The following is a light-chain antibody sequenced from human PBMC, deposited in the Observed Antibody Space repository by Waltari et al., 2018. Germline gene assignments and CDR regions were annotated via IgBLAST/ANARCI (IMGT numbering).Light chain of an antibody. CDR3: QHYLRLPVT. V-gene: IGKV3-20*01. Sequence: EIVLTQSPGTLSLSLGERATVSCRASQSVSRALAWYQQKPGQASGLLIYGASTRATGIPDRFSGSGSGTDFSLTISRLEPDDFAVYYCQHYLRLPVTFGQGTTVEI. CDR1: QSVSRA. CDR2: GAS. J-gene: IGKJ1*01.